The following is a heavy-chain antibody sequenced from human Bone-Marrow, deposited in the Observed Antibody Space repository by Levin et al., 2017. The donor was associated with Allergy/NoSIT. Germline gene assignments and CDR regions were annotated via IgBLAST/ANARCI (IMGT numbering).Heavy chain of an antibody. D-gene: IGHD2-8*02. CDR3: TRRNSSWVVFSFDV. V-gene: IGHV4-4*02. J-gene: IGHJ3*01. CDR1: GGSISSNNW. Sequence: SETLSLTCAISGGSISSNNWWNWVRQAPGEGLEWIGEIYHSGTTNYNPSLKSRILISVDKSKNQFSLRLNSVTAADTALYYCTRRNSSWVVFSFDVWGEGTMVTVSS. CDR2: IYHSGTT.